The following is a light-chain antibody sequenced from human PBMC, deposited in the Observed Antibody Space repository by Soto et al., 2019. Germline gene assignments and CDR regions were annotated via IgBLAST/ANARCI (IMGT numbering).Light chain of an antibody. V-gene: IGLV2-14*01. CDR1: SSDVGGYNY. Sequence: QSVLTQPASVSGSPGQSITISCTGTSSDVGGYNYVSWYQQHPGKVPKLIIYEVNNRPSGVSYRFSGSKSGNTASLTISGLQAEDEADYYCSSYTSSSTYVFATGTKLTVL. J-gene: IGLJ1*01. CDR2: EVN. CDR3: SSYTSSSTYV.